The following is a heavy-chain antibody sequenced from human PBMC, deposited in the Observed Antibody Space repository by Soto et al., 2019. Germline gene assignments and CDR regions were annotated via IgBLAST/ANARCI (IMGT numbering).Heavy chain of an antibody. CDR3: ARDSAAVGTFDS. CDR2: ISYDGSNN. CDR1: GFTFSDYA. V-gene: IGHV3-30-3*01. J-gene: IGHJ4*02. Sequence: GGSLRLSCAVSGFTFSDYAIHWVRQAPGKGLEWMAVISYDGSNNDYADSVKGRFTISRDNSKNTVFLRMNSLRTDDTAVYYCARDSAAVGTFDSWGQGTLVTV. D-gene: IGHD6-13*01.